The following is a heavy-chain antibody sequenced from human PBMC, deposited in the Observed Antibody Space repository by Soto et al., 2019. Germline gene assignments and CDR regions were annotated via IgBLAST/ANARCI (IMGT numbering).Heavy chain of an antibody. D-gene: IGHD7-27*01. CDR3: ARGPPKWGFDY. CDR2: KSSSSGHT. V-gene: IGHV1-8*01. CDR1: GYTFTSYD. J-gene: IGHJ4*02. Sequence: QVQLVQSGAEVKEPGASVKVSCKASGYTFTSYDFNWVRQATGQGPEWMGWKSSSSGHTGYAQKFQGRVTMTRNTSISTAYMELSSLRSDDTAVYYCARGPPKWGFDYWGQGVLVTVSS.